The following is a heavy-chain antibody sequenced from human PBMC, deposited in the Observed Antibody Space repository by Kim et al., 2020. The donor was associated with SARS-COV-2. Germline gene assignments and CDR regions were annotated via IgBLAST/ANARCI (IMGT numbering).Heavy chain of an antibody. J-gene: IGHJ4*02. D-gene: IGHD3-22*01. CDR3: ARCLYDSSGYRYFDY. V-gene: IGHV4-34*01. CDR2: INHSGST. CDR1: GGSFSGYY. Sequence: SETLSLTCAVYGGSFSGYYWSWIRQPPGKGLEWIGEINHSGSTNYNPSLKSRVTISVDTSKNQFSLKLSSVTAADTAVYYCARCLYDSSGYRYFDYWGQG.